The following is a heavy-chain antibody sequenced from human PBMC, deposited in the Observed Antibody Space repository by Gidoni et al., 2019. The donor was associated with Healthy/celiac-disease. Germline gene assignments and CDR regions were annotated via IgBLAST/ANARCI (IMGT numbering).Heavy chain of an antibody. J-gene: IGHJ6*02. Sequence: QLQLQESGPGLVKPSETLSLTCTVSGGSISSSSYYWGWIRQPPGKGLEWIGSIYYSGSTYYNPSLKGRVTISVDTSKNQFSLKLSSVTAADTAVYYCARRRSAARSYYYYYYGMDVWGQGTTVTVS. D-gene: IGHD2-2*01. V-gene: IGHV4-39*01. CDR3: ARRRSAARSYYYYYYGMDV. CDR2: IYYSGST. CDR1: GGSISSSSYY.